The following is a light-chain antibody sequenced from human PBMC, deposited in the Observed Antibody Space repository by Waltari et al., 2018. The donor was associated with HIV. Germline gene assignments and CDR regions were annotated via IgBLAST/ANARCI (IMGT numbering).Light chain of an antibody. Sequence: SYVLTQPPSVSVAPGQTARITCGGNNIGSKNVHWYQQKPRTAPVLVVVKGGDRHSGIPQRLSGSSSGNPATLTVSRVDVGDEADYYCQVWDSSSDHPGVFGSGTKVTVL. V-gene: IGLV3-21*02. CDR2: KGG. CDR1: NIGSKN. CDR3: QVWDSSSDHPGV. J-gene: IGLJ1*01.